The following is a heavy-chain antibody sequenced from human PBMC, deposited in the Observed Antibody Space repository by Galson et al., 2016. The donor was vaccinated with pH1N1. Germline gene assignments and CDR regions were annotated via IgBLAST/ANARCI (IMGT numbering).Heavy chain of an antibody. CDR2: ISPYNGNT. CDR3: ARDVRISLWLPDF. CDR1: GYTFTIYG. J-gene: IGHJ4*02. D-gene: IGHD5-18*01. V-gene: IGHV1-18*01. Sequence: SVKVSCKASGYTFTIYGISWVRQAPGQGLEWMGWISPYNGNTNYAQKFQGRVTMATDTSTNTAYMELRNLTSDDTAVYYCARDVRISLWLPDFWGQGTLVTVSS.